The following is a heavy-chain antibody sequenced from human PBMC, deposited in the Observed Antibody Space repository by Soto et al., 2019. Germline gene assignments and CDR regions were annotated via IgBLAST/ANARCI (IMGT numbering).Heavy chain of an antibody. D-gene: IGHD3-10*01. Sequence: EVQLLESGGGLVQPGGSLRLSCAASGFTFSSYAMWWVRQAPGKGLECVSAISGGGETTYYADSVKGRFTISRDNSKITLYLQMNSLRAEDTAVYYCDFNSGSGSYYFDYWGQGTLVTVSS. CDR3: DFNSGSGSYYFDY. CDR2: ISGGGETT. CDR1: GFTFSSYA. V-gene: IGHV3-23*01. J-gene: IGHJ4*02.